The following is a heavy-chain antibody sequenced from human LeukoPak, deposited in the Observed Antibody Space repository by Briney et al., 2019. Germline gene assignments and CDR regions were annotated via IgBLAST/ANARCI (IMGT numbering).Heavy chain of an antibody. D-gene: IGHD3-10*01. Sequence: GESLKISWKGSGYSFTSNWIGGVRQMPGKGLEWMGIIYPGDSDTRYSPSFQGQVTISADKSISTAYLQWSSLKASDTAMYYCALGHYCSDHGYFQHWGQGTLVTVSS. CDR3: ALGHYCSDHGYFQH. J-gene: IGHJ1*01. CDR2: IYPGDSDT. CDR1: GYSFTSNW. V-gene: IGHV5-51*01.